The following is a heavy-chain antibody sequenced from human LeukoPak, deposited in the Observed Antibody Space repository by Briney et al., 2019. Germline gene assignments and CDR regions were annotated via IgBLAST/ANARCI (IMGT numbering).Heavy chain of an antibody. CDR3: AKWNGSGSGNCFDY. D-gene: IGHD3-10*01. J-gene: IGHJ4*02. Sequence: PGGSLRLSCAASGFTFSSYAMSWVRQAPGKGLEWVSAISGSGGSTYYADSAKGRFTISRDNSKNTLYLQMNSLRAEDTAVYYCAKWNGSGSGNCFDYWGQGTLVTVSS. CDR2: ISGSGGST. CDR1: GFTFSSYA. V-gene: IGHV3-23*01.